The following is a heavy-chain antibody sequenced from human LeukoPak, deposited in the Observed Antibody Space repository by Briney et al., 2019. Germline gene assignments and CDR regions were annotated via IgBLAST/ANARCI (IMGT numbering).Heavy chain of an antibody. CDR1: GFTFSNAW. J-gene: IGHJ4*02. D-gene: IGHD1-26*01. CDR2: IKSKTDDGTA. CDR3: TTYNGNCYFSDY. V-gene: IGHV3-15*01. Sequence: GGSLRLSCAASGFTFSNAWMSWVRQAPGKGLEWVGRIKSKTDDGTADYAAPVKGRFTISRDDSKDTLYLQMNSLKTEDTAVYYCTTYNGNCYFSDYWGQGTLVTVSS.